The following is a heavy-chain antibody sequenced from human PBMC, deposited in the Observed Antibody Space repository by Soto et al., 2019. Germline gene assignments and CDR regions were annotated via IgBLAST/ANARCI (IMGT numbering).Heavy chain of an antibody. J-gene: IGHJ6*02. CDR3: ARESQAAGATDI. Sequence: SETLSLTCTVSGGSTSSYYWSWIRQPPGKGLEWIGYIYYSGSTNYNPSLKSRVTISVDTSKNQFSLKLSSVTAADTAVYYCARESQAAGATDIRGPGTMVTVSS. V-gene: IGHV4-59*01. D-gene: IGHD1-26*01. CDR2: IYYSGST. CDR1: GGSTSSYY.